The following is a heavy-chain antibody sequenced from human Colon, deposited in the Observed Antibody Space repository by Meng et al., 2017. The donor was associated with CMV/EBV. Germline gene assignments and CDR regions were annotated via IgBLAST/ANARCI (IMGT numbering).Heavy chain of an antibody. CDR1: GFIFSEQY. CDR2: ISSDSSYI. J-gene: IGHJ4*02. CDR3: ARAAGYDFWSGYYFDY. Sequence: GESLKISCVGSGFIFSEQYIDWVRQAPGKGLEWVSSISSDSSYIYYADSVKGRFTISRDNAKNSLYLQMNSLRAEDTAVYYCARAAGYDFWSGYYFDYWGQGTLVTVSS. V-gene: IGHV3-21*01. D-gene: IGHD3-3*01.